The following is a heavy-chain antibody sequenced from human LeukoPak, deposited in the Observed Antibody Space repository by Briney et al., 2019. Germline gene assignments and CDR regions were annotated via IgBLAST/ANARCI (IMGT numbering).Heavy chain of an antibody. CDR1: GYKFTSYY. CDR3: ARDLYYGSGAYYNGWDY. Sequence: ASVKVSCKASGYKFTSYYIHWVRQAPGQGLEWMGIINPSSGGTTYAQKFQGRVTMTRDTPTSTVYMDLSGLRSEDTAVYSCARDLYYGSGAYYNGWDYWGQGTLVTVSS. D-gene: IGHD3-10*01. J-gene: IGHJ4*02. CDR2: INPSSGGT. V-gene: IGHV1-46*01.